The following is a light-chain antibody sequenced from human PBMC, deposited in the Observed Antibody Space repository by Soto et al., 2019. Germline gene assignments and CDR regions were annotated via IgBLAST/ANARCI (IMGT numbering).Light chain of an antibody. J-gene: IGKJ2*01. CDR2: GAS. CDR3: QQYNDWPPMYT. V-gene: IGKV3-15*01. CDR1: QNVNSN. Sequence: EIVMTQSPATLSISPGERATLSCRATQNVNSNLAWYQHRPGQAPRLLIYGASIRPTGIPARFSGSGSGTEFTLTIDSLQSEDFALYYCQQYNDWPPMYTFGQGTKLEIK.